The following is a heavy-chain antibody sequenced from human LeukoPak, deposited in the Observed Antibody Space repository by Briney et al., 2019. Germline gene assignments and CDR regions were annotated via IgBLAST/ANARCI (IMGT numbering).Heavy chain of an antibody. CDR2: INPNSGGT. D-gene: IGHD6-13*01. Sequence: ASVKVSCKASGYTFTGYYMHWVRQAPGQGLEWMGWINPNSGGTNYAQKFQGWVTMTRDTSISTAYMELSRLRSDDTAVYYCARGSSSWYRIGSAFDIWGQGTMVTVSS. J-gene: IGHJ3*02. CDR1: GYTFTGYY. CDR3: ARGSSSWYRIGSAFDI. V-gene: IGHV1-2*04.